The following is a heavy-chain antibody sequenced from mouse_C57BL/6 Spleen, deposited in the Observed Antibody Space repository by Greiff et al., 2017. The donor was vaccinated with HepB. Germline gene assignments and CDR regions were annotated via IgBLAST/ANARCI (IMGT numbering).Heavy chain of an antibody. CDR1: GFTFSSYT. CDR2: ISGGGGNT. D-gene: IGHD3-2*01. Sequence: EVKVIESGGGLVKPGGSLKLSCAASGFTFSSYTMSWVRQTPEKRLEWVATISGGGGNTYYPDSVKGRFTISRDNAKNTLYLQMSSLRSEDTALYYCARQTARGNWFAYWGQGTLVTVSA. V-gene: IGHV5-9*01. J-gene: IGHJ3*01. CDR3: ARQTARGNWFAY.